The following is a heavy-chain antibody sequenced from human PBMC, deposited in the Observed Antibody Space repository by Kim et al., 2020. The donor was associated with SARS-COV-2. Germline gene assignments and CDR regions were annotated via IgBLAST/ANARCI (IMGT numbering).Heavy chain of an antibody. CDR2: GGGT. V-gene: IGHV3-23*01. CDR3: AKYTGGMDV. Sequence: GGGTCYAAPVTGRFTISRDNSRNTLYLQRNSLRAEDTAVYYCAKYTGGMDVWGPGTTVTVSS. J-gene: IGHJ6*02.